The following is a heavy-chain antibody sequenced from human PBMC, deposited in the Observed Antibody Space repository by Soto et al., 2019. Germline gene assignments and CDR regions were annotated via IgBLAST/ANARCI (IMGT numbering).Heavy chain of an antibody. CDR1: GGSISTTIYY. D-gene: IGHD6-19*01. V-gene: IGHV4-39*01. CDR3: ARLGYSSGVDY. CDR2: IYYNGRT. J-gene: IGHJ4*02. Sequence: SETLSLTCIVSGGSISTTIYYWCWIRHPPGQGLEYIGNIYYNGRTYYSPSLKSRVTISVDTSKNQFSLKLTSVTAADTAMYYCARLGYSSGVDYWGQGTLVTVSS.